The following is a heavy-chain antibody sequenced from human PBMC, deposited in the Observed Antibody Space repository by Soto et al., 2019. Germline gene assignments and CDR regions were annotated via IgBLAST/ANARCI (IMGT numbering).Heavy chain of an antibody. CDR2: ISAYNGNT. V-gene: IGHV1-18*04. J-gene: IGHJ6*02. D-gene: IGHD6-13*01. Sequence: ASVKVSCKASGHTFTSYGISWLRQAPGQGLEWMGWISAYNGNTNYAQKLQGRVTMTTDTSTSTAYMELRSLRSDDTAVYYCARDHSSSWYFYYYGMDVWGQGTTVTVSS. CDR1: GHTFTSYG. CDR3: ARDHSSSWYFYYYGMDV.